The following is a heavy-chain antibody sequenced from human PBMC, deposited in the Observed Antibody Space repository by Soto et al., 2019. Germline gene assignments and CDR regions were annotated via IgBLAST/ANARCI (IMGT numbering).Heavy chain of an antibody. J-gene: IGHJ4*02. V-gene: IGHV4-34*01. CDR2: INHSGST. CDR1: Y. D-gene: IGHD3-3*01. CDR3: ARGFSITIFGVVISGANCFDN. Sequence: YRSLNRKHQGKGLEWIGEINHSGSTNYNPSLKSRVTISVDTSKKQFSLKLSSVTAADTAVYYCARGFSITIFGVVISGANCFDNWGQGTLVTVSS.